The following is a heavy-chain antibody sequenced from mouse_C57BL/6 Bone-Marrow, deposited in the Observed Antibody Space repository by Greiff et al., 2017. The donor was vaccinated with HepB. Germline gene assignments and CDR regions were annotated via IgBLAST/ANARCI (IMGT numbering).Heavy chain of an antibody. D-gene: IGHD2-4*01. CDR1: GYTFTSYW. CDR3: EREVESTMITNYVDY. Sequence: QVQLQQPGAELVRPGSSVKLSCKASGYTFTSYWMHWVKQRPIQGLEWIGNIDPSDSDTHYNQKFKDKATLTVDKSSSTAYMQLSSLTSEDSAVYYCEREVESTMITNYVDYWGQGTTLTVSS. V-gene: IGHV1-52*01. J-gene: IGHJ2*01. CDR2: IDPSDSDT.